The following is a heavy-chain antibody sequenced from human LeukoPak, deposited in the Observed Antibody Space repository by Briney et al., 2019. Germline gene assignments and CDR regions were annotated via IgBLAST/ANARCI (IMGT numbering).Heavy chain of an antibody. D-gene: IGHD3-10*01. CDR3: ARVRSSGSPLDY. V-gene: IGHV3-11*05. J-gene: IGHJ4*02. CDR1: GFTFSDYY. Sequence: GGSLRLSCAASGFTFSDYYMSWIRQAPGKGLEWVSYISKSSSSTNYADSVTGRFSISRDNAKNSLYLQLNGLTVEDTAVYYCARVRSSGSPLDYWGQGTLVTVSS. CDR2: ISKSSSST.